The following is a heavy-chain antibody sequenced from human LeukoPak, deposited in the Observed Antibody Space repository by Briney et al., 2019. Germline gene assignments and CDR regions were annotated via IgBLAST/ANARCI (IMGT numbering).Heavy chain of an antibody. CDR2: FDPEYDKR. CDR3: SSVPAAYMGGYYYYYMDV. J-gene: IGHJ6*03. V-gene: IGHV1-24*01. D-gene: IGHD2-2*01. CDR1: GYTLSYLT. Sequence: ASVKVSCKVSGYTLSYLTIRWVRQAPGKGLEWMGGFDPEYDKRVYARKFQGRVTITTDESTSTAYMELSSLRSEDTAVYYCSSVPAAYMGGYYYYYMDVWGKGTTVTVSS.